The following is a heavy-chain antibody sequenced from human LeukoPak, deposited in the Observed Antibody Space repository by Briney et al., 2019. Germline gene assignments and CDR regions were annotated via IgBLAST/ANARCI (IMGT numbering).Heavy chain of an antibody. V-gene: IGHV3-48*01. D-gene: IGHD2-15*01. Sequence: QPGGSLRLSCAASGFIFTTYSMSWVRQAPGKGLEWVSHIPSSGSSIYYADSVKGRFTISRDNAKSSLYLQMNSLRAEDTAVYYCARTLLYCSGGSCYPTRLDSWGQGTLVTVSS. CDR2: IPSSGSSI. J-gene: IGHJ4*02. CDR3: ARTLLYCSGGSCYPTRLDS. CDR1: GFIFTTYS.